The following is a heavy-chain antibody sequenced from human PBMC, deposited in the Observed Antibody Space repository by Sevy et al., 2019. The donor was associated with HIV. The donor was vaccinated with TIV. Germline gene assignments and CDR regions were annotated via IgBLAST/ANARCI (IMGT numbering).Heavy chain of an antibody. Sequence: GGSLRLSCAASGFTFSSYGMHWVRQAPGKGLEWVAFIRYDGSNKYYADSVKGRFTISGDNSKNTLYLQMNSLRAEDTAVYYCAKDGEAGGYQYYYYYGMDVWGQGTTVTVSS. D-gene: IGHD5-12*01. CDR2: IRYDGSNK. J-gene: IGHJ6*02. CDR3: AKDGEAGGYQYYYYYGMDV. V-gene: IGHV3-30*02. CDR1: GFTFSSYG.